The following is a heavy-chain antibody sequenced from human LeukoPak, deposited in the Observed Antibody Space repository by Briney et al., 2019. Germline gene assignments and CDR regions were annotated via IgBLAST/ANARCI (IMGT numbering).Heavy chain of an antibody. Sequence: PSETLSLTCTVSGNSFGDYYWSWIRQPAGKGLEWIGRIYTSGSTTYNPSLKSRVTMSVDTSKSQFSLNLMSVTAADTAVYYCTRDSGYENFDYWGQGTLVTVSS. J-gene: IGHJ4*02. V-gene: IGHV4-4*07. CDR3: TRDSGYENFDY. D-gene: IGHD5-12*01. CDR2: IYTSGST. CDR1: GNSFGDYY.